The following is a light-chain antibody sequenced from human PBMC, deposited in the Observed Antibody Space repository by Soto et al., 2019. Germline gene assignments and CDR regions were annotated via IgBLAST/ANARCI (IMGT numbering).Light chain of an antibody. CDR2: SND. CDR1: GSNIGGHT. V-gene: IGLV1-44*01. Sequence: QSVLTQPASASGTPGQRGTISCSGSGSNIGGHTVSWYQQLPGTAPNLLIYSNDQRPSGVPDRFFGSKSGTSASLAISGLQSEDEADYYCTAWDHSLSGAVFAGGTQLAVL. J-gene: IGLJ7*01. CDR3: TAWDHSLSGAV.